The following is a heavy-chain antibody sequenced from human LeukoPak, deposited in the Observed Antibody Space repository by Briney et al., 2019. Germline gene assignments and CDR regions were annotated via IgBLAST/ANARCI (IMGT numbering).Heavy chain of an antibody. CDR2: IFPGDSDT. CDR3: ARRDSSGYYVDY. D-gene: IGHD3-22*01. Sequence: GESLKISCKGSGYSFTSYWIAWVRKMPGKGLEWMGIIFPGDSDTRYSPSFQGQVTISADKSITTAYLQWSSLKASDTAMYYCARRDSSGYYVDYWGQGTLVTVSS. CDR1: GYSFTSYW. V-gene: IGHV5-51*01. J-gene: IGHJ4*02.